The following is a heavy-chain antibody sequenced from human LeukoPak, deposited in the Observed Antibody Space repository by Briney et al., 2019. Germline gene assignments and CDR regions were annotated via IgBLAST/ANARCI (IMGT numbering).Heavy chain of an antibody. CDR3: ATNTMFRGIHAFDI. J-gene: IGHJ3*02. V-gene: IGHV5-10-1*01. Sequence: GESPKISCRVSGYDFTTYWISWVRQMPGKGLEWLGRIDPSNSYTNYSPSFQGHVTISADKSISTVYLQWSSLKASDIAIYYCATNTMFRGIHAFDIWGQGTMVTVSS. D-gene: IGHD3-10*01. CDR1: GYDFTTYW. CDR2: IDPSNSYT.